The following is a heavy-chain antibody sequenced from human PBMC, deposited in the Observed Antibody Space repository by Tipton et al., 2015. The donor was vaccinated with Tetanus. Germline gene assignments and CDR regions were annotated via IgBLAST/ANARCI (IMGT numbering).Heavy chain of an antibody. CDR3: ARLTGHSMDVVDYYYFGMDV. D-gene: IGHD2-21*01. CDR2: IYYTGST. J-gene: IGHJ6*02. CDR1: GGSISNHY. Sequence: TLSLTCTVSGGSISNHYWSWIRQPPGKGLEWIGYIYYTGSTNYNPSLKSGVTISLDTSKNQFSLKLTSVSAADTAVYYCARLTGHSMDVVDYYYFGMDVWGQGTKVTVSS. V-gene: IGHV4-59*11.